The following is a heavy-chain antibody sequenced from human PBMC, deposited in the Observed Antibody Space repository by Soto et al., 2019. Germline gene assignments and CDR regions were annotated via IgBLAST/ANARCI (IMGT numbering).Heavy chain of an antibody. V-gene: IGHV4-30-4*01. Sequence: PSETLSLTCTVSGGSISSGDYYWSWIRQPPGKGLEWIGYIYYSGSTYYNPSLKSRVTISVDTSKNQFSLKLSSVTAADTAVYYCARDNDCSSTSCHSNWFDPWGQGTLVTVSS. CDR3: ARDNDCSSTSCHSNWFDP. D-gene: IGHD2-2*01. CDR2: IYYSGST. CDR1: GGSISSGDYY. J-gene: IGHJ5*02.